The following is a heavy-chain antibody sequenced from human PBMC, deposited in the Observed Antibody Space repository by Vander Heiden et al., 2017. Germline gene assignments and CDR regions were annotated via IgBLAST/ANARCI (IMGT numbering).Heavy chain of an antibody. CDR1: GFTFSSEG. Sequence: QVQLVESGGGVVQPGRSLRLSCAASGFTFSSEGRHWVRQAPGKGLEWVAVISYDGSNKYYADSVKGRFTISRDNSKNTLYLQMNSLRAEDTAVYYCAKDQVVAATPSVDYWGQGTLVTVSS. J-gene: IGHJ4*02. CDR3: AKDQVVAATPSVDY. V-gene: IGHV3-30*18. CDR2: ISYDGSNK. D-gene: IGHD2-15*01.